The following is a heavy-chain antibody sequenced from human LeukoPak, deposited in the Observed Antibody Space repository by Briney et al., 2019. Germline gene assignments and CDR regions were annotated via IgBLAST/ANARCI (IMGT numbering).Heavy chain of an antibody. Sequence: ASVKVSCKASGYTFTSYAMHWVRQAPGQRLEWMGWINAGNGNTKYSQKFQGRVTITRDTSASTAYMELSSLRSGDTAVYYCARATYYYDSSGYYYDYWGQGTLVTVSS. CDR2: INAGNGNT. CDR1: GYTFTSYA. J-gene: IGHJ4*02. CDR3: ARATYYYDSSGYYYDY. D-gene: IGHD3-22*01. V-gene: IGHV1-3*01.